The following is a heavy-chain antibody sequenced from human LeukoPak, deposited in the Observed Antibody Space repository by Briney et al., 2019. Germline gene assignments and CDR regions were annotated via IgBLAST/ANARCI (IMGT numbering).Heavy chain of an antibody. J-gene: IGHJ4*02. D-gene: IGHD2-15*01. CDR1: GFTFSSYG. CDR3: ARSRGYCSGGSCYSDGY. CDR2: ISYDGSNK. V-gene: IGHV3-30*03. Sequence: GGSLRLSCAASGFTFSSYGMHWVRQAPSKGLEWVAVISYDGSNKYYADSVKGRFTISRDNSKNTLYLQMNSLRAEDTAVYYCARSRGYCSGGSCYSDGYWGQGTLITVSS.